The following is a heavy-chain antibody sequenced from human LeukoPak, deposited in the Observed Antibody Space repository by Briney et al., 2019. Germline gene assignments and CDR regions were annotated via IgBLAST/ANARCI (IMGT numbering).Heavy chain of an antibody. J-gene: IGHJ4*02. Sequence: PSETLSLTCTVSGGSIISSGYYWSWIRQPPGKGLEWIGSIYYNGNTYYNPSLKSRVTISVDTSKNQFSLKLTSVTAADKAVYYCARPRSGQYYFDCWGQGTLVTVSS. CDR1: GGSIISSGYY. D-gene: IGHD2-15*01. V-gene: IGHV4-39*01. CDR2: IYYNGNT. CDR3: ARPRSGQYYFDC.